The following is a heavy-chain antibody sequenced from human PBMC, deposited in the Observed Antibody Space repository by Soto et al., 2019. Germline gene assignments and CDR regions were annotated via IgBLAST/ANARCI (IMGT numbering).Heavy chain of an antibody. V-gene: IGHV4-59*08. CDR1: GGSIRSYY. J-gene: IGHJ4*02. CDR3: ARRYGYSFDY. D-gene: IGHD1-1*01. Sequence: QVQLQESGPGLVKPSETLSLTCTVSGGSIRSYYWSWIRQPPGQGLEWIGYLYYSGSTNYNPSLKSTGTISLDTSKNRFSLKLISVTAADTDVYYCARRYGYSFDYWGQGTLVTVSS. CDR2: LYYSGST.